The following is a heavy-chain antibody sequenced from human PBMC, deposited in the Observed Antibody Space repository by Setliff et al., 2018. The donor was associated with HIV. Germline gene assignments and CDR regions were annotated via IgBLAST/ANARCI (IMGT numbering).Heavy chain of an antibody. J-gene: IGHJ4*02. CDR2: IYTGGNA. CDR1: GGSISSHY. CDR3: AKDLKPDYYYESSGILDS. Sequence: LSLTCTVSGGSISSHYWSWIRQPAGKGLEWIGHIYTGGNANYNPSLQSRVTISVDTSKNQFSLMLGSMTAADTAVYYCAKDLKPDYYYESSGILDSWGQGTLVTVSS. D-gene: IGHD3-22*01. V-gene: IGHV4-4*07.